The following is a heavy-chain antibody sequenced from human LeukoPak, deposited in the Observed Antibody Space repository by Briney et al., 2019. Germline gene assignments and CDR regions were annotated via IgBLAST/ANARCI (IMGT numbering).Heavy chain of an antibody. V-gene: IGHV3-33*01. Sequence: PGRSLRLSCAASGFTFSSYGMHWVRQAPGKGLEWVALIWYDGTNKHYADSVKGRFTISRDSSKNTLYLQMNNLRAEDTAVYYCARGPYYYDISGSPRGDYWGRGTLVTVSS. CDR2: IWYDGTNK. CDR3: ARGPYYYDISGSPRGDY. J-gene: IGHJ4*02. D-gene: IGHD3-22*01. CDR1: GFTFSSYG.